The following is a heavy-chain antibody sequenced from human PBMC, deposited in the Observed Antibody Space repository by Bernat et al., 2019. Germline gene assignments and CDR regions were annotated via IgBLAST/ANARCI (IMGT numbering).Heavy chain of an antibody. V-gene: IGHV3-33*01. Sequence: QVHLVESGGGVVQPGRSLRLSCAASGFTFSSYGMHWVRQAPGKGLEWVAVIWYDGSNKYYADSVKGRFTISRDNSKNTLYLQMNSLRAEDTTVYYCARDRASDNWFDPWGQGTLVTVSS. CDR3: ARDRASDNWFDP. CDR2: IWYDGSNK. CDR1: GFTFSSYG. J-gene: IGHJ5*02. D-gene: IGHD1-26*01.